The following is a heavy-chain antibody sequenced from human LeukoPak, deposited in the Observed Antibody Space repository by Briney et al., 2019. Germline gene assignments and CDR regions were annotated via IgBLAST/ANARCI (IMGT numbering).Heavy chain of an antibody. Sequence: GGSLRLSCAASGFTFSSYSMNWVRQAPGKGLEWVSYISSGSSTIYYADSVKGRFTTSRDNAKNLLYLQMNSLRAEDTAVYYCARVRSVPDYWGQGTLVTVSS. J-gene: IGHJ4*02. V-gene: IGHV3-48*01. D-gene: IGHD3-10*01. CDR2: ISSGSSTI. CDR1: GFTFSSYS. CDR3: ARVRSVPDY.